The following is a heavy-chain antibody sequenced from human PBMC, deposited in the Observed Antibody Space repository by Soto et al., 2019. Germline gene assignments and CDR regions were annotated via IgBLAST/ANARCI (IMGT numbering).Heavy chain of an antibody. CDR1: GFLWSCYC. J-gene: IGHJ3*02. Sequence: GGSLRLFCAAPGFLWSCYCIRWVRQAPGKGLEWVSTILVGGSTHYEDSVKGRFTISRDRSKNTVYLRMNSLTAGDTAMYYCAKATATGGGAFDICGQGTMVTVSS. V-gene: IGHV3-23*01. CDR2: ILVGGST. CDR3: AKATATGGGAFDI. D-gene: IGHD2-8*02.